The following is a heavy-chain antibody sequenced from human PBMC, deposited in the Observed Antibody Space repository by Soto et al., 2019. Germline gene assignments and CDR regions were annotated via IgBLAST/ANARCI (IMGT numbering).Heavy chain of an antibody. V-gene: IGHV4-39*07. CDR3: ARDLSRQSWKWFDP. Sequence: SETLSLTCSVSGDSISSSGYYWGWIRQPPGKGLEWIGTIYYSGDTYYNPSLKSRVTISVDTSKNQFSLRLTSDDAAVYYCARDLSRQSWKWFDPWGQGTRVTVSS. CDR2: IYYSGDT. CDR1: GDSISSSGYY. J-gene: IGHJ5*02. D-gene: IGHD1-1*01.